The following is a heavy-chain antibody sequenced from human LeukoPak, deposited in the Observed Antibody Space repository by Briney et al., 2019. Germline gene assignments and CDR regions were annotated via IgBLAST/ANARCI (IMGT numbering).Heavy chain of an antibody. J-gene: IGHJ4*02. D-gene: IGHD6-19*01. CDR1: GFTFSSYG. Sequence: PGGSLRLSCAASGFTFSSYGMHWVRQAPGKGLEWVAVISYDGSNKYYADSVKGRFTISRDNSKNTLYLQMNSLRAEDTAVYYCAKDQASSGWYFGRKIDYWGQGTLVTVSA. CDR3: AKDQASSGWYFGRKIDY. CDR2: ISYDGSNK. V-gene: IGHV3-30*18.